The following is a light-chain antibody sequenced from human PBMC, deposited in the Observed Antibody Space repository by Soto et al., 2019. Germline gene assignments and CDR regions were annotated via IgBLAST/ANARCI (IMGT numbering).Light chain of an antibody. CDR2: RIN. J-gene: IGLJ3*02. V-gene: IGLV1-47*01. CDR3: AARDDSLSGHWV. CDR1: SSNIGSEY. Sequence: QSVLTQPPSASGTPGQRVTISCSGSSSNIGSEYVVWYQHLPGTAPKLLIYRINQRPSGVPDRFAGSKSGTSASLAISGLRSEDEADYYCAARDDSLSGHWVFGGGTKLTVL.